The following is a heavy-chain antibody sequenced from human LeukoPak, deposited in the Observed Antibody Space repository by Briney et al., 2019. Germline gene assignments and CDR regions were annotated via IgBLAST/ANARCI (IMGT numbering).Heavy chain of an antibody. J-gene: IGHJ4*02. CDR1: GYTLTELS. D-gene: IGHD3-16*02. CDR3: ATDPYDYVWGSYRPLSY. CDR2: FYPEDGET. Sequence: ASVTVSCKVSGYTLTELSMHWVRQAPGKGLEWMGGFYPEDGETIYAQKFQGRVTMTEDTSTDTAYMELSSLRSEDTAVYYCATDPYDYVWGSYRPLSYWGQGTLVTVSS. V-gene: IGHV1-24*01.